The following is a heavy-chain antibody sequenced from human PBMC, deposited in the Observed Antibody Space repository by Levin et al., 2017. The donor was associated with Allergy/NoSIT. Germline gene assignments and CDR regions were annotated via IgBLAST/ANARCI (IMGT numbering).Heavy chain of an antibody. CDR2: ISGGGGNT. J-gene: IGHJ4*02. CDR1: GFTFSTYA. Sequence: QAGGSLRLSCAASGFTFSTYAMSWVRQAPGKGLEWVSVISGGGGNTNDAESVKGRFTISRDNSKDTLYLQMNSLTAEDTAVYYCAKAGSSWYIEIDHWGQGTLVTVSS. CDR3: AKAGSSWYIEIDH. V-gene: IGHV3-23*01. D-gene: IGHD6-13*01.